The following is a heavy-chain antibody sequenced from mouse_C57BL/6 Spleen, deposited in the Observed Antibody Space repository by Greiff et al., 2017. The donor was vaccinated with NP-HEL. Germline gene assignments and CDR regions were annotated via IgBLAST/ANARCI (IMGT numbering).Heavy chain of an antibody. CDR2: ISSGGSYT. CDR1: GFTFSSYG. D-gene: IGHD2-1*01. V-gene: IGHV5-6*01. Sequence: EVQLVESGGDLVKPGGSLKLSCAASGFTFSSYGTSWVRQTPDKRLEWVATISSGGSYTYYPDSVKGRFTISRDNAKNTLYLQMSSLKSEDTAMYYCARRIYYGNPYYFDYWGQGTTLTVSS. J-gene: IGHJ2*01. CDR3: ARRIYYGNPYYFDY.